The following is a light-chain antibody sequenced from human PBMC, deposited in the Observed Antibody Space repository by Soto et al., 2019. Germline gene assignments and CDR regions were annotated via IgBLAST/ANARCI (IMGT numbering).Light chain of an antibody. CDR1: QSLANY. CDR2: DDS. Sequence: EIVLTQSPATLSLSPGERATLSCRASQSLANYLAWYQHKPGQAPRLLIYDDSTRATDIPARFSGSGSGTDFTLTISSLEPEDFAVYYCQQRGHWPSFGGGTKVEIK. CDR3: QQRGHWPS. V-gene: IGKV3-11*01. J-gene: IGKJ4*01.